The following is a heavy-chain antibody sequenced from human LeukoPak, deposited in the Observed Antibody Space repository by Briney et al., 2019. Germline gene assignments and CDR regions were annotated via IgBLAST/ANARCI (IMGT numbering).Heavy chain of an antibody. D-gene: IGHD3-10*01. Sequence: PGGSLRLSCAASGFSFSSYAMHWVRQAPGKGLEWVAVISYDGSSKFYADSVKGRFTFSRDSSRNTVYLQMNSLRAEDTAVYYCVRDRVSAGSPRDGLDVWGQGTTVTVSS. CDR1: GFSFSSYA. V-gene: IGHV3-30*04. CDR3: VRDRVSAGSPRDGLDV. CDR2: ISYDGSSK. J-gene: IGHJ6*02.